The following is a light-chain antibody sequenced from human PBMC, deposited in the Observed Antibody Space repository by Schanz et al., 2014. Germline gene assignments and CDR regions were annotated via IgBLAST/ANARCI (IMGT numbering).Light chain of an antibody. Sequence: QSALTQPPSASGSPGQSVTISCTGTSSDVGSSRFVSWFQQYPGKAPKLMIYEVDRRPSGVPDRFSGSRSGSTASLTVSGLRAEDEANYYCQSYDTSVSGRIFGGGTKLTVL. CDR3: QSYDTSVSGRI. CDR1: SSDVGSSRF. V-gene: IGLV2-8*01. J-gene: IGLJ2*01. CDR2: EVD.